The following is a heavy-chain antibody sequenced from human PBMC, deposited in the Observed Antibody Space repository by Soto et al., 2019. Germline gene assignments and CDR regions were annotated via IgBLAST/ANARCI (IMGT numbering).Heavy chain of an antibody. D-gene: IGHD3-22*01. CDR1: GGTFSSYA. V-gene: IGHV1-69*13. CDR3: ARCFPGGYDSGGYYGLFRY. J-gene: IGHJ4*02. Sequence: GASVKVSCKASGGTFSSYAISWVRQAPGQGLEWMGGIIPIFGTANYAQKFQGRVTITADESTSTAYMELSSLRSEDTAVYYCARCFPGGYDSGGYYGLFRYWGQGTLVTVSS. CDR2: IIPIFGTA.